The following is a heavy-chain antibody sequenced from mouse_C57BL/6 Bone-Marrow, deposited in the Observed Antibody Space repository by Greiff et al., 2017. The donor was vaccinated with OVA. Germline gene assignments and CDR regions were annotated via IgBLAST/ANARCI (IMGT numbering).Heavy chain of an antibody. Sequence: VQLQQSGPVLVKPGASVKMSCKASGYTFTDYYMNWVKQSHGKSLEWIGVINPYNGGTSYNQKFKGKATLTVDKPSSTAYMELNSLTSEDSAVYYCAADGNRYDLDYWGQGTTLTVSS. J-gene: IGHJ2*01. CDR1: GYTFTDYY. V-gene: IGHV1-19*01. D-gene: IGHD2-1*01. CDR2: INPYNGGT. CDR3: AADGNRYDLDY.